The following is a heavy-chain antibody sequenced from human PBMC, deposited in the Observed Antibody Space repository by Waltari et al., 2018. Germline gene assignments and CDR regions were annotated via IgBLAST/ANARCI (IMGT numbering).Heavy chain of an antibody. V-gene: IGHV3-30*03. D-gene: IGHD1-1*01. CDR2: ISYEGSDK. Sequence: QVQLVESGGGVVQSGGSLRLSWAASGFTFSYRGMHWVRQAPGKGLEWVAFISYEGSDKVFGVSVKGRFTISRDNAKNTVSLLMNSLKSEDTAVYYCATTIISPGAFDVWGQGTMVSVSS. J-gene: IGHJ3*01. CDR3: ATTIISPGAFDV. CDR1: GFTFSYRG.